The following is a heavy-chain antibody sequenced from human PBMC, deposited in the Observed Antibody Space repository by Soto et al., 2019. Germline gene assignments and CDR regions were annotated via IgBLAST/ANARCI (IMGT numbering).Heavy chain of an antibody. Sequence: ASVKVSCKASGYTFLRYGFSWVRQAPGQGLEWMGWISGYNGNTNYAQRFQGRVTMTTETSTSTAYMEPRSLTSDDTAVYYCARASAYSTAWSVDSWGQGTLVTVSS. CDR3: ARASAYSTAWSVDS. D-gene: IGHD2-8*02. CDR2: ISGYNGNT. V-gene: IGHV1-18*01. J-gene: IGHJ5*01. CDR1: GYTFLRYG.